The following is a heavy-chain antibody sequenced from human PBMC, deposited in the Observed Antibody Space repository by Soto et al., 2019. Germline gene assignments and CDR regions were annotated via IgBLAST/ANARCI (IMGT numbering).Heavy chain of an antibody. CDR2: ISSSGNSK. D-gene: IGHD3-22*01. CDR1: GFTFSSYS. Sequence: PGGSLRLSCAASGFTFSSYSMNWVRQAPGKGLEWVSSISSSGNSKYYADSVKGRFTISRDNAKNSLYLQMNSLRAEDTAVYSCARSLGRDTSGYYLWGQGTLVTVSS. V-gene: IGHV3-21*01. CDR3: ARSLGRDTSGYYL. J-gene: IGHJ4*02.